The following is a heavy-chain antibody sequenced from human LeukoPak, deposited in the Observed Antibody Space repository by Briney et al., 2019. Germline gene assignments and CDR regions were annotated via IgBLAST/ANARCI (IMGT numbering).Heavy chain of an antibody. V-gene: IGHV4-30-2*01. Sequence: SQTLSLTCAVSGGSISIGVYSWSWIRQPPGRGLEWIGYIYHSARTYYNPSLRSRLTISVDTSKNQFSLRLSSVTAADTAVYYCARGGFDAGIDCWGQGTLVTVSS. CDR2: IYHSART. D-gene: IGHD2-2*01. J-gene: IGHJ4*02. CDR1: GGSISIGVYS. CDR3: ARGGFDAGIDC.